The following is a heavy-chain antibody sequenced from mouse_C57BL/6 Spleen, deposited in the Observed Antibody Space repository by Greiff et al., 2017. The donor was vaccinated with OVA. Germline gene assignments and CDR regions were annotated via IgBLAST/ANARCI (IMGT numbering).Heavy chain of an antibody. CDR3: AREGGMGLRAWFAY. CDR1: GYTFTDYY. CDR2: INPNNGGT. J-gene: IGHJ3*01. D-gene: IGHD2-4*01. Sequence: VQLQQSGPELVKPGASVKISCKASGYTFTDYYMNWVKQSHGKSLEWIGDINPNNGGTSYNQKFKGKATLTVAKSSSTAYRELRSLTSEDSAVYYCAREGGMGLRAWFAYWGKGTLVTVSA. V-gene: IGHV1-26*01.